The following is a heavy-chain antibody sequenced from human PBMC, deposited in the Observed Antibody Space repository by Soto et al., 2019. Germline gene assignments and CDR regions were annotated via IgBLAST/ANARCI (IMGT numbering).Heavy chain of an antibody. J-gene: IGHJ3*02. CDR3: AKLLAAAASWDAFDI. Sequence: GGALRVSCATAGCTFGNYAMRWVRQAPGKGLEWVSGITVGGGSTNYADPVKGRFTISRDNSWNTLYLQLTSLRAEDTAVYYCAKLLAAAASWDAFDIWGQGTMVTVSS. V-gene: IGHV3-23*01. CDR1: GCTFGNYA. D-gene: IGHD6-25*01. CDR2: ITVGGGST.